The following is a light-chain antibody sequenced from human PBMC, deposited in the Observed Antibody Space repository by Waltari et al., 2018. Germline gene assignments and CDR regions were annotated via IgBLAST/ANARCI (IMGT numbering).Light chain of an antibody. CDR2: RCN. J-gene: IGLJ3*02. V-gene: IGLV1-44*01. CDR3: AAWDDSMHGHWV. CDR1: PPHIGNNL. Sequence: QSVLTQPPSASGTPGQRVTIPCYGRPPHIGNNLVNWYQKFPGKVPNLVIYRCNQRPSGVRDRVSGSKSGTSASLASNGLQAEDEADYYCAAWDDSMHGHWVFGGGTKVTGL.